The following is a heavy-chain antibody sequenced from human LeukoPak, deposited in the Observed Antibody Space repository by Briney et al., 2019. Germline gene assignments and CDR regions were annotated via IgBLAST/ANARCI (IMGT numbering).Heavy chain of an antibody. J-gene: IGHJ4*02. V-gene: IGHV4-59*01. CDR1: GAFITSSFY. CDR3: ARASILLSADY. D-gene: IGHD2-21*01. CDR2: VYNSGGT. Sequence: PSATLSLTCTVAGAFITSSFYWCWMRQAPGKGLEWIGYVYNSGGTKYNPSLKSRLTISVDTSKNQFSLNLSSVTAADTAVYYCARASILLSADYWGQGTLVTVSS.